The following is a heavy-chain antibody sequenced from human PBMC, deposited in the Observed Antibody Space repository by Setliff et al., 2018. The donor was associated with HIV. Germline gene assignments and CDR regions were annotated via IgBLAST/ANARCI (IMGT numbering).Heavy chain of an antibody. CDR2: IYHSGST. J-gene: IGHJ6*03. V-gene: IGHV4-31*03. D-gene: IGHD3-3*01. CDR1: GGSISSGGYY. Sequence: PSETLSLTCTVSGGSISSGGYYWSWIRQHPGKGLEWIGYIYHSGSTFYNPSLQSRAAISVDTANNLFSLRLTSVTVADTATYYCARRVYDFWSGLVGYSYYMDVWGKGTTVTVSS. CDR3: ARRVYDFWSGLVGYSYYMDV.